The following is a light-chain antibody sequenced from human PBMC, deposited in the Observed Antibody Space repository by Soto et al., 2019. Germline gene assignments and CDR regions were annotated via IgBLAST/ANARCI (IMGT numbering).Light chain of an antibody. CDR3: QQYGGSHRIT. CDR1: ERLSSVY. J-gene: IGKJ5*01. Sequence: EIVLTQSPATLSLSPGERSTLSCRASERLSSVYLAWYQQRPGQPPRLLIYGASNRATGIPDRFSGSGSGTDFTLIINRLETEDVAIYYCQQYGGSHRITFGQGTRLEI. V-gene: IGKV3-20*01. CDR2: GAS.